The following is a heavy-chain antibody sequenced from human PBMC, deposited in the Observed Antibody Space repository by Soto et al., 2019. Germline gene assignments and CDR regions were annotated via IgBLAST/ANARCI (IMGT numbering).Heavy chain of an antibody. CDR2: VYSNGAT. CDR3: ARDSRLRSVGDY. D-gene: IGHD3-3*01. J-gene: IGHJ4*02. Sequence: EVLLVESGGGLVQPGGSLRLSCAASGFTVTSSYMSWVRQAPGKGLECVSLVYSNGATYYADSVKGRFTISRHTFRNTLDLQMNSLRAEDTAVYYCARDSRLRSVGDYWGQGTLVTVSS. CDR1: GFTVTSSY. V-gene: IGHV3-66*01.